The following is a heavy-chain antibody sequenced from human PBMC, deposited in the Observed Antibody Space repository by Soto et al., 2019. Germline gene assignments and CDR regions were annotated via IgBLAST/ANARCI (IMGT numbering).Heavy chain of an antibody. J-gene: IGHJ3*02. Sequence: GESLKISCKGSGYSFTSYWIGWVRQMPGKGLEWMGIIYPGDSDTRYSPSFQGQVTISADKSISTAYLQWSSLKASDTAMYYCARQTIFGVVIIRYAFDIWGQGTMVTVSS. CDR3: ARQTIFGVVIIRYAFDI. CDR2: IYPGDSDT. V-gene: IGHV5-51*01. D-gene: IGHD3-3*01. CDR1: GYSFTSYW.